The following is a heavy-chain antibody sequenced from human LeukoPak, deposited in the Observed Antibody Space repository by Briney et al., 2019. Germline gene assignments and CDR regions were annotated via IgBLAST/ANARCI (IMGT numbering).Heavy chain of an antibody. J-gene: IGHJ4*02. D-gene: IGHD3-22*01. Sequence: GGSLRLSCAASGFTFSSYEMNWVRQAPGKGLEWVSYISSSGSTMYYADSVKGRFTISRDNAKNSLYLQMNSLRAEGTALYYCARGRGSGYLSDYWGQGTLVTVSS. V-gene: IGHV3-48*03. CDR1: GFTFSSYE. CDR3: ARGRGSGYLSDY. CDR2: ISSSGSTM.